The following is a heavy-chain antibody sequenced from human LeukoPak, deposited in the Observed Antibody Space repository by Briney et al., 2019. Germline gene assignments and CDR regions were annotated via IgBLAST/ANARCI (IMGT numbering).Heavy chain of an antibody. J-gene: IGHJ4*02. CDR1: GFTFSSYA. CDR3: SYPNNDY. V-gene: IGHV3-30-3*01. CDR2: ISYDGSNK. D-gene: IGHD1/OR15-1a*01. Sequence: GGSLRLSCAASGFTFSSYAMHWVRQAPGKGLEWVAVISYDGSNKYYADSVKGRFTISRDNSKNTLYLQMNSLRAEDTAVYYCSYPNNDYWGQGTLVTVSS.